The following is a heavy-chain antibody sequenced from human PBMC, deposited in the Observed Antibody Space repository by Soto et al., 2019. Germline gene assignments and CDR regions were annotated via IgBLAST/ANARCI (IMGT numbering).Heavy chain of an antibody. CDR1: GFTFSSYA. V-gene: IGHV3-23*01. J-gene: IGHJ1*01. CDR3: AKDLSVCSGGSCPASH. CDR2: ISGSGGST. Sequence: EVQLLESGGGLVQPGGSLRLSCAASGFTFSSYAMSWVRQAPGKGLEWVSAISGSGGSTYYADSVKGRFTISRDHSKNMLFLQMNILRAEDTAVYYCAKDLSVCSGGSCPASHWGQGTLVTVSS. D-gene: IGHD2-15*01.